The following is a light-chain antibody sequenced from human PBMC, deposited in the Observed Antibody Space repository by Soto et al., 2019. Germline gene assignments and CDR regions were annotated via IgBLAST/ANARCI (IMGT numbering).Light chain of an antibody. CDR2: DVT. J-gene: IGLJ1*01. Sequence: QSALTQPASVSGSPGQSITISCTGTSSDVGGYYSVSWYQQHPGKAPKLMIYDVTNRPSGVSNRXSGSKSGNTASLTISGXXAEDEADYYCSSYTSSSTDVFGTGTKLTVL. CDR1: SSDVGGYYS. V-gene: IGLV2-14*01. CDR3: SSYTSSSTDV.